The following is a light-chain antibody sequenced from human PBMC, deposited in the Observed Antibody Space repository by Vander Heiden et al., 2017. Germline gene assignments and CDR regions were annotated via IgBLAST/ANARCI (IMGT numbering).Light chain of an antibody. Sequence: QSALTQTPSASGSPGQSVNISCTGTNTDVGGYNYVSWYQQSPGKAPKLIIYEVTKRPSGVPDRFSASTSGNTASLTVSGLQAEDEADYYCSSYGGRNNYVFGSGTKITVL. J-gene: IGLJ1*01. CDR2: EVT. CDR1: NTDVGGYNY. V-gene: IGLV2-8*01. CDR3: SSYGGRNNYV.